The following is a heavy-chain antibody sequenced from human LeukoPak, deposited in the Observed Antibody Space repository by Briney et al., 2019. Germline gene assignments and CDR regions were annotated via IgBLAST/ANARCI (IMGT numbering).Heavy chain of an antibody. D-gene: IGHD2-15*01. CDR2: ISISGSII. CDR1: GFTFSDYY. Sequence: GGSLRLSCAASGFTFSDYYINWLRQVPGKWLEWVSYISISGSIIYYADSVKGRFTISRDNAKNSLYLQMNSLRAEDTAVYYCARVVPYCSGGSCYPTGYFDYWGQGTLVTVSS. J-gene: IGHJ4*02. CDR3: ARVVPYCSGGSCYPTGYFDY. V-gene: IGHV3-11*01.